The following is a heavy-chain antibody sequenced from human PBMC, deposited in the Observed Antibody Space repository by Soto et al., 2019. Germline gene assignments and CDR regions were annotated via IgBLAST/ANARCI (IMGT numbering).Heavy chain of an antibody. Sequence: ASVKVSCKASGYTFTGYYMHWVRQAPGQGLEWMGWINPNSGGTNYAQKFQGRVTMTRDTSISTAYMELSRLRSDDTAVYYCARDRRSILTGSSWFDPWGQGTLVTVSS. J-gene: IGHJ5*02. CDR2: INPNSGGT. CDR1: GYTFTGYY. V-gene: IGHV1-2*02. D-gene: IGHD3-9*01. CDR3: ARDRRSILTGSSWFDP.